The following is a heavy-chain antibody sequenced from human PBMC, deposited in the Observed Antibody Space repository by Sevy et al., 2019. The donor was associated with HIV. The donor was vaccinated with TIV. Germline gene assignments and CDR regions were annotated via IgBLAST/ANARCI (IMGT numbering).Heavy chain of an antibody. V-gene: IGHV3-21*01. CDR3: ARDGLGSGTSQNWFDP. D-gene: IGHD3-10*01. CDR1: GFAFSSYT. CDR2: ISSSSDYI. Sequence: GGSLRLSCAASGFAFSSYTMNWVRQAPGKGLEWVSSISSSSDYIYYADSVRGRFTISRDNAKKSLYLQMNSLTAEDTAVYYCARDGLGSGTSQNWFDPWGQGTLVTVSS. J-gene: IGHJ5*02.